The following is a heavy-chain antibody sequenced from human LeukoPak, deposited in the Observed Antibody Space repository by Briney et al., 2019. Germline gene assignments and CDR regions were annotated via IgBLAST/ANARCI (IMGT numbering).Heavy chain of an antibody. CDR3: AKDPYSGYQHYYFDY. D-gene: IGHD3-22*01. Sequence: GGSLRLSCAASGFTFSSYSMNWVRQAPGKGLEWVSSISSSSSYIYYADSVKGRFTISRDNSKNTLYLQMNSLRAEDTAVYYCAKDPYSGYQHYYFDYWGQGTLVTVSS. CDR2: ISSSSSYI. V-gene: IGHV3-21*04. J-gene: IGHJ4*02. CDR1: GFTFSSYS.